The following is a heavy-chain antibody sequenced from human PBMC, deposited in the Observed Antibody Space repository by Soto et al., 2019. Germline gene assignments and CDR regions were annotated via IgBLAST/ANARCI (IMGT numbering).Heavy chain of an antibody. V-gene: IGHV3-30*03. CDR1: GFTFSSYG. J-gene: IGHJ6*03. CDR3: ARRAMTTSYYYYYYYMDV. Sequence: PGGSLRLSCAASGFTFSSYGMHWVRQAPGKGLEWVAVISYDGSNKYYADSVKGRFTISRDNAKNSLYLQMNSLRAEDTAVYYCARRAMTTSYYYYYYYMDVWGKGTTVTVSS. CDR2: ISYDGSNK. D-gene: IGHD4-17*01.